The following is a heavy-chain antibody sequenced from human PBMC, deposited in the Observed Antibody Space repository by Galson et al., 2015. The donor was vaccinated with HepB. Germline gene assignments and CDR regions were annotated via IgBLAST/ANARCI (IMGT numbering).Heavy chain of an antibody. Sequence: SLRLSCAPSGFPFSAYSMNWVRQAPGKGLEWVSSISSNSTYIYNADSVKGRFTISRDNAKNSLYLQMNSLRADDTAVYFCARSSRWLQLGAFDIWGQGTAVTVSS. CDR3: ARSSRWLQLGAFDI. D-gene: IGHD5-24*01. CDR2: ISSNSTYI. V-gene: IGHV3-21*01. CDR1: GFPFSAYS. J-gene: IGHJ3*02.